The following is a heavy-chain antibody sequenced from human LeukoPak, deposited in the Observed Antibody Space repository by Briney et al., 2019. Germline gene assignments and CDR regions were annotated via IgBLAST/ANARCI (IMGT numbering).Heavy chain of an antibody. CDR2: IYYSGST. V-gene: IGHV4-59*01. CDR1: GGSISSYY. CDR3: AREWGGARGVIST. J-gene: IGHJ5*02. D-gene: IGHD3-10*01. Sequence: SETLSLTCTVSGGSISSYYWSWIRQPPGKGLEWIGYIYYSGSTNYNPSLKSRVTISVDTSKNQFSLKLSSVTAADTAVYYCAREWGGARGVISTWGQGTLVTVSS.